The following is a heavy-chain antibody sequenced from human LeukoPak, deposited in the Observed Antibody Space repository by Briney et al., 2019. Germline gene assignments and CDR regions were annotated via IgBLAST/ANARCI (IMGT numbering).Heavy chain of an antibody. CDR2: RSAYNGNT. V-gene: IGHV1-18*01. CDR1: GYTVTSCG. Sequence: ASVTVSCKASGYTVTSCGISWVRQAPGQGLEWMGWRSAYNGNTNYAQKLQGTVTMPTDTSTSTAYMEPRSLRSDHTAVYYCATDLFGVVMDDYYYSYGMDVWGQGTTVTVSS. J-gene: IGHJ6*02. CDR3: ATDLFGVVMDDYYYSYGMDV. D-gene: IGHD3-3*01.